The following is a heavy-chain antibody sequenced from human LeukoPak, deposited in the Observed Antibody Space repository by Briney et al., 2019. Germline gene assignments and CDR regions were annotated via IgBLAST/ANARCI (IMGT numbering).Heavy chain of an antibody. CDR2: INHSGST. CDR3: ARIIRVYQLWEPQRWFDP. J-gene: IGHJ5*02. D-gene: IGHD2-2*01. CDR1: GGSFSGYY. Sequence: PSETLSLTCAVYGGSFSGYYWSWIRQPPGKGLEWIGEINHSGSTNYNPSLKSRVTISVDTSKNQFSLKLSSVTAADTAVYYCARIIRVYQLWEPQRWFDPWGQGTLVTVSS. V-gene: IGHV4-34*01.